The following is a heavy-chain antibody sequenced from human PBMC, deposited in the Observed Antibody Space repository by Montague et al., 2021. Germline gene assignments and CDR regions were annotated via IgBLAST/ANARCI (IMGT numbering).Heavy chain of an antibody. CDR2: NDK. Sequence: NDKYYVDSVKGRFTISSDNAKNSLYLPLDSLRAEDPTVSYCARGYESSGYQYWGQGNLVTVSS. J-gene: IGHJ4*02. CDR3: ARGYESSGYQY. D-gene: IGHD3-22*01. V-gene: IGHV3-7*03.